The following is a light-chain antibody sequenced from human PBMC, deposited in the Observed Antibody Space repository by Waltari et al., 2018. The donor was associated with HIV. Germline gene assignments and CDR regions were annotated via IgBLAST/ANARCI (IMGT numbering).Light chain of an antibody. CDR3: QSYDSSLSGVV. Sequence: QSVLTQPPSVSGAPGQRVTISCPGTSSHIGAGYDVHWYQQLPGTAPKHLIYGNSNRPSGVPDRFSGSKSGTSASLAITGLQAEDEADYYCQSYDSSLSGVVFGGGTKLTVL. CDR1: SSHIGAGYD. V-gene: IGLV1-40*01. CDR2: GNS. J-gene: IGLJ2*01.